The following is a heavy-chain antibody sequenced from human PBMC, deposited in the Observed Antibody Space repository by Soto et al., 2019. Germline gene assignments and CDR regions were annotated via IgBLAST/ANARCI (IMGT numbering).Heavy chain of an antibody. Sequence: QVQLVQSGAEVKKPGASVKVSCKASGYTFTSYAMHWVRQAPGQRLEWMGWINAGNGNTKYSQKFQDRVTITRDTSASTAYMELSSLRSEDTAVYYCARGGLHPDYWGQGTLVTVSS. CDR1: GYTFTSYA. V-gene: IGHV1-3*01. CDR3: ARGGLHPDY. D-gene: IGHD5-12*01. J-gene: IGHJ4*02. CDR2: INAGNGNT.